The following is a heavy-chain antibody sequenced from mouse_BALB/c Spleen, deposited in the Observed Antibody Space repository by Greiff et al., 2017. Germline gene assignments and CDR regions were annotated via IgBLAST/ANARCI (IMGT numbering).Heavy chain of an antibody. CDR3: ARDKDYGSGDLWFAY. D-gene: IGHD1-1*01. CDR2: INSNGGST. CDR1: GFTFSSHG. V-gene: IGHV5-6-3*01. Sequence: EVQVVESGGGLVQPEGSLKLSCAASGFTFSSHGMSWVRQTPDKRLELVATINSNGGSTYYPDSVKGRFTISRDNAKKTLYLQMSSLKSEDTAMYYCARDKDYGSGDLWFAYWGQGTLVTVSA. J-gene: IGHJ3*01.